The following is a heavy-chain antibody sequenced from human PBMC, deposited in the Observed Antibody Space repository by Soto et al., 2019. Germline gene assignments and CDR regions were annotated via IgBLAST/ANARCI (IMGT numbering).Heavy chain of an antibody. V-gene: IGHV1-69*13. CDR1: GGTFSSYA. CDR2: IIPIFGTA. CDR3: AREVRIRFLEWFSD. J-gene: IGHJ4*02. D-gene: IGHD3-3*01. Sequence: SVKVSCKASGGTFSSYAISWVRQAPGQGLEWMGGIIPIFGTANYAQKFQGRVTITADESTSTAYMELSSLRSEDTAVYYCAREVRIRFLEWFSDWGQGTLVTVSS.